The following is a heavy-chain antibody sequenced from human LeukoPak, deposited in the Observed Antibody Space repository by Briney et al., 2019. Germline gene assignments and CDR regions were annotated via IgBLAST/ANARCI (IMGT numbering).Heavy chain of an antibody. V-gene: IGHV3-23*05. Sequence: GGSLRLSCAASGFTFDIFDMTWVRQAPGKGLEWVSDLYYSGISTYNADSVKGRFIISRDNSNNTLYLQMNSPRAEDTALYYCAKLSRGYTDYDPYDFWGQGTLVTVSS. CDR2: LYYSGIST. CDR1: GFTFDIFD. J-gene: IGHJ4*02. D-gene: IGHD4-17*01. CDR3: AKLSRGYTDYDPYDF.